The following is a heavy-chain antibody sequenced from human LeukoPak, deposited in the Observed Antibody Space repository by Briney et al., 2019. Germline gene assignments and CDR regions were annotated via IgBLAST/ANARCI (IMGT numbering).Heavy chain of an antibody. Sequence: GGSLRLSCAASGFTFSGHSMTWVRKAPGKGLEWVANINLDGSERFYVDFVKGRFTISRDNADNSMYLQMNSLRAEDTAVYYCGRVIAGAIDYWGQGTLVTVSS. CDR2: INLDGSER. V-gene: IGHV3-7*01. J-gene: IGHJ4*02. D-gene: IGHD6-13*01. CDR1: GFTFSGHS. CDR3: GRVIAGAIDY.